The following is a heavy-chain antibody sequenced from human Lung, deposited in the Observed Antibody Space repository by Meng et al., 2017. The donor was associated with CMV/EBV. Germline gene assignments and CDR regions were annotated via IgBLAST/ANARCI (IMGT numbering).Heavy chain of an antibody. J-gene: IGHJ6*02. V-gene: IGHV2-70*20. D-gene: IGHD6-13*01. CDR2: IDWDDDK. Sequence: SGPTLAXPTQTLTLTCTFSGFSLSTSGMCVSWVRHPPWKALEWLALIDWDDDKYYSISLKTRLTISKDTSKRQVVLTMTNMHPVDTATYYCARVTARYSSPALGRSRGAQYYYGMDVWGQGTTVTVSS. CDR3: ARVTARYSSPALGRSRGAQYYYGMDV. CDR1: GFSLSTSGMC.